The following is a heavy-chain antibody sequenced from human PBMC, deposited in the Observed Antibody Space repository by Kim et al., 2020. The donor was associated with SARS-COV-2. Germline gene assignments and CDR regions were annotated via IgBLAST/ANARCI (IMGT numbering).Heavy chain of an antibody. CDR3: ASVDYDFWSGYSSFDY. CDR2: IYYSGST. V-gene: IGHV4-39*01. Sequence: SETLSLTCTVSGGSISSSSYYWGWIRQPPGKGLEWIGSIYYSGSTYYNPSLKSRVTISVDTSKNQFSLKLSSVTAADTAVYYCASVDYDFWSGYSSFDYWGQGTLVTVSS. J-gene: IGHJ4*02. D-gene: IGHD3-3*01. CDR1: GGSISSSSYY.